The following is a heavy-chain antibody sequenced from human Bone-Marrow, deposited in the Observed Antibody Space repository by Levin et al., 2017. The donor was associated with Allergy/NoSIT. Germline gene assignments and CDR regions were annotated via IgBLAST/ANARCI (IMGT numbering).Heavy chain of an antibody. D-gene: IGHD6-19*01. CDR2: ISSSRTYK. Sequence: PGGSLRLSCAASGFTFSSYTMNWVRQAPGKGLEWVSSISSSRTYKYYADSVKGRFTISRDNVKHSLYLQMNSLRAEDTAVYYCARDKGSGWPDALDIWGQGTMVTVSS. J-gene: IGHJ3*02. CDR1: GFTFSSYT. V-gene: IGHV3-21*01. CDR3: ARDKGSGWPDALDI.